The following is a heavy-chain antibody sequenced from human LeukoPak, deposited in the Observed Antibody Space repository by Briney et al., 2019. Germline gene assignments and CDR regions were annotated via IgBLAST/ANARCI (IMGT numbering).Heavy chain of an antibody. J-gene: IGHJ3*02. CDR1: GYTFTSYG. V-gene: IGHV1-18*04. CDR3: ARDDPYYDILTGYSDAFDI. Sequence: GASVKVSCKASGYTFTSYGISWVRQAPGQGLEWMGWISAYNGNTNYAQKLQGRVTMTTDTSTSTAYMELRSLRFDDTAVYYCARDDPYYDILTGYSDAFDIWGQGTMVTVSS. D-gene: IGHD3-9*01. CDR2: ISAYNGNT.